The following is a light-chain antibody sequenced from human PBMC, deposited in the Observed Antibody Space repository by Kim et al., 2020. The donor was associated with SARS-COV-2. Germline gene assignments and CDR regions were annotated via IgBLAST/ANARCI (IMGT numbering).Light chain of an antibody. V-gene: IGLV3-19*01. J-gene: IGLJ1*01. Sequence: YQQKPGQAPLLVIYAKSDRPSGLPDRFSGSTSGNTASLIITGAQAEAEAVYYCNSRDIDYV. CDR3: NSRDIDYV. CDR2: AKS.